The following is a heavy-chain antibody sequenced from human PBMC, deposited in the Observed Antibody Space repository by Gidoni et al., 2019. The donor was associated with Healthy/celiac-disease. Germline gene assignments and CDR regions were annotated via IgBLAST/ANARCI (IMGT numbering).Heavy chain of an antibody. D-gene: IGHD1-26*01. Sequence: QVQLVESGGGVVQPGRSLRLSCAASGFTFSSYAMHWVRQAPGKGLEWVAVISYDGSNKYYADSVKGRFTISRDNSKNTLYLQMNSLRAEDTAVYYCARDVGATLEYFQHWGQGTLVTVSS. CDR3: ARDVGATLEYFQH. J-gene: IGHJ1*01. CDR1: GFTFSSYA. V-gene: IGHV3-30-3*01. CDR2: ISYDGSNK.